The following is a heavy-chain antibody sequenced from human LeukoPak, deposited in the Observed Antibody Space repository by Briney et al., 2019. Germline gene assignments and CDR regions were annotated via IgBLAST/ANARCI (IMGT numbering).Heavy chain of an antibody. Sequence: PGGSLRLSCEVSGFTVSRNDMTWVRQAPGKGLEWVSIVYSGGTTYYADSVKGRFPISRDNSRNMLYLQMNSLRAEHTDVYYCASGSNFGLDYWGQGPLLTVS. CDR1: GFTVSRND. CDR2: VYSGGTT. V-gene: IGHV3-53*01. J-gene: IGHJ4*02. D-gene: IGHD5-18*01. CDR3: ASGSNFGLDY.